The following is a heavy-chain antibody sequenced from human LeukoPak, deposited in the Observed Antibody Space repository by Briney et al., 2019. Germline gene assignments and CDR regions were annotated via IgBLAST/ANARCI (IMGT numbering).Heavy chain of an antibody. CDR1: GYTFTSYD. J-gene: IGHJ5*02. D-gene: IGHD3-16*01. CDR2: MNPNSGNT. Sequence: ASVKVSCKASGYTFTSYDINWVRQATGQGLEWMGWMNPNSGNTGYAQKFQGRVTMTGNTSISTAYMELSSLRSEDTAVYYCARGLWGVTAVASTNWFDPWGQGTLVTVSS. CDR3: ARGLWGVTAVASTNWFDP. V-gene: IGHV1-8*01.